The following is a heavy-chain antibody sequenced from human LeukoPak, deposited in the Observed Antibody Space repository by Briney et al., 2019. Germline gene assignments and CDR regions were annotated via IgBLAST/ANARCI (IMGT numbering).Heavy chain of an antibody. D-gene: IGHD2/OR15-2a*01. V-gene: IGHV3-43*02. CDR3: ATWAFYHNLDV. CDR1: GFTIGPYA. J-gene: IGHJ6*02. CDR2: IKADGSGT. Sequence: GALRLSCAASGFTIGPYAMYWVRQGPGRGLEWVSVIKADGSGTFYADSVRGRFTTSGDNSKYSLYLQMNSLTSEDTALYYCATWAFYHNLDVWGQGTTVIVSS.